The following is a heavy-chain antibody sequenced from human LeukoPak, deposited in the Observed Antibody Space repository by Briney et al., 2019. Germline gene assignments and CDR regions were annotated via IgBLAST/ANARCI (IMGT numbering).Heavy chain of an antibody. CDR1: GFTFSDYY. CDR2: ISSSGSTI. J-gene: IGHJ6*02. D-gene: IGHD2-2*01. Sequence: GGSLRLSCAASGFTFSDYYMSWIRQAPGKGLEWVSYISSSGSTIYYADSVKGRFTISRGNAKNSLYLQMNSLRAEDTAVYYCARGRYCSSTSCHFYYYYYGMDVWGQGTTFTVSS. V-gene: IGHV3-11*01. CDR3: ARGRYCSSTSCHFYYYYYGMDV.